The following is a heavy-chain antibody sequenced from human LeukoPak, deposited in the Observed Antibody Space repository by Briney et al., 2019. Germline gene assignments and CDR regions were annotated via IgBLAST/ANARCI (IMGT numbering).Heavy chain of an antibody. CDR1: GYSFATYW. D-gene: IGHD3-3*01. J-gene: IGHJ5*02. V-gene: IGHV5-51*01. CDR3: ARSSTDFWSGRKPNWFDP. CDR2: IYPGDSDT. Sequence: GESLKISCKGSGYSFATYWIGWVRQMPGKGLEWMGIIYPGDSDTRYSPSFQGQVTISADKSISTAYLQWSSLKASDTAMYYCARSSTDFWSGRKPNWFDPWGQGTLVTVSS.